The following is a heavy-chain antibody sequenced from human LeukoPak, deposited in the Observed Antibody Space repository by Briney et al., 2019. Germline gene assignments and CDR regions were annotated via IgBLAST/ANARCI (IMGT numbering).Heavy chain of an antibody. J-gene: IGHJ4*02. CDR3: AKDLTAAAEYYFDY. CDR1: GFTVSSDY. CDR2: IYSGGST. D-gene: IGHD6-13*01. V-gene: IGHV3-53*01. Sequence: GGSLRLSCAASGFTVSSDYMSWIRQAPGKGLQWVSTIYSGGSTYYADSVKGRFTISRDNSKNTLYLQMNSLRAEDTAVYYCAKDLTAAAEYYFDYWGQGTLVTVSS.